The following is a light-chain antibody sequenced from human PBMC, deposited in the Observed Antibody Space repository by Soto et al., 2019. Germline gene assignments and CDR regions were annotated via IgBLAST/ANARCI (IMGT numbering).Light chain of an antibody. J-gene: IGLJ1*01. CDR3: CLNAGSSTAI. CDR1: SSDVGGYNY. CDR2: DVT. V-gene: IGLV2-11*01. Sequence: QSALTQPRSVSGSPGQSVTISCTGTSSDVGGYNYVSWYQQHPGKAPKLMIYDVTKRPSGVPDRFSGSKSGNTASLTISGLQAEDEADYYCCLNAGSSTAIYGTSPKVTVL.